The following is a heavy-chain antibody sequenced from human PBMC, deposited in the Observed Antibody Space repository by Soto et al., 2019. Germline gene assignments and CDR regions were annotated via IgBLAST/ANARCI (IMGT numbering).Heavy chain of an antibody. CDR2: ISSSGSTI. D-gene: IGHD6-19*01. Sequence: GGSLRLSCAASGFTFSSYEMNWVRQAPGKGLEWVSYISSSGSTIYYADSVKGRFTISRDNAKNSLYLQMNSLRAEDTAVYYCARDTSSGWDRTFDYWGQGXLVTVYS. CDR1: GFTFSSYE. V-gene: IGHV3-48*03. J-gene: IGHJ4*02. CDR3: ARDTSSGWDRTFDY.